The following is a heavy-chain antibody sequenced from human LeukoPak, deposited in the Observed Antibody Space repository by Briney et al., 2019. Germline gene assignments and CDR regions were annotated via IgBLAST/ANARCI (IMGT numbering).Heavy chain of an antibody. CDR1: GGTFGNYG. V-gene: IGHV1-69*04. Sequence: ASVKVSCKASGGTFGNYGFNWVRQAPGQGLEWMGRIIPSFGIANYAQKFQGNVMISADPTTTTVYMDLHSLRSEDTAIYYCTNIDYWGQGTLVTVSS. CDR3: TNIDY. CDR2: IIPSFGIA. J-gene: IGHJ4*02.